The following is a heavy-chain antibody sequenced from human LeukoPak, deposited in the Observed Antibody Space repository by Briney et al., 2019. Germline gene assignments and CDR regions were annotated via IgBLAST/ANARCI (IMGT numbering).Heavy chain of an antibody. CDR3: ARAMSGIAAAGTVPTQIDY. V-gene: IGHV4-39*07. Sequence: SETLSLTCTVSGGSISSSSYYWGWIRQPPGKGLEWIGSIYYSGSTYYNPSLKSRVTISVDTSKNQFSLKLSSVTAADTAVYYCARAMSGIAAAGTVPTQIDYWGQGTLVTVSS. CDR2: IYYSGST. CDR1: GGSISSSSYY. D-gene: IGHD6-13*01. J-gene: IGHJ4*02.